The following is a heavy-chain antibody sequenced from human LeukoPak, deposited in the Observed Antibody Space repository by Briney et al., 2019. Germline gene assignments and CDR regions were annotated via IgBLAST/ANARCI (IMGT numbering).Heavy chain of an antibody. V-gene: IGHV7-4-1*02. CDR3: ARGGSGYSSSWYEEAGDY. CDR1: GYTFTSYA. Sequence: GGSLRLSCAASGYTFTSYAMNWVRQAPGQGLEWMGWINTNTGNPTYAQGFTGRFVFSLDTSVSTAYLQISSLKAEDTAVYYCARGGSGYSSSWYEEAGDYWGQGTLVTVSS. CDR2: INTNTGNP. J-gene: IGHJ4*02. D-gene: IGHD6-13*01.